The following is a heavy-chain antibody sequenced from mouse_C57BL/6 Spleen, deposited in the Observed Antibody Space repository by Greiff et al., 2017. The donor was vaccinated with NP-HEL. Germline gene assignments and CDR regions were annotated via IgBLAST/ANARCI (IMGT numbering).Heavy chain of an antibody. CDR2: IYPGSGNT. V-gene: IGHV1-76*01. CDR1: GYTFTDYY. Sequence: QVHVKQSGAELVRPGASVKLSCKASGYTFTDYYINWVKQRPGQGLEWIARIYPGSGNTYYNEKFKGKATLTAEKSSSTAYMQLSSLTSEDSAVYFCAREGCYLLRPYYCDYWGQGTTLTVSS. CDR3: AREGCYLLRPYYCDY. D-gene: IGHD1-1*01. J-gene: IGHJ2*01.